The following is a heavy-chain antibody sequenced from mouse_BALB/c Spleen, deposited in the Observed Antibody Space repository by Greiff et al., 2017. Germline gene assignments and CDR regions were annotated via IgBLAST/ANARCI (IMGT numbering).Heavy chain of an antibody. CDR1: GYTFTDYA. CDR2: ISTYYGNT. D-gene: IGHD2-14*01. CDR3: ARLGDRYDDLDAIDY. V-gene: IGHV1-67*01. J-gene: IGHJ4*01. Sequence: QVQLKESGPELVRPGVSVKISCKGSGYTFTDYAMHWVKQSHAKSLEWIGVISTYYGNTNYNQKFQGKATMTVDKSSSTAYMELARLTSEDAAIYYCARLGDRYDDLDAIDYWGQGTSVTVSA.